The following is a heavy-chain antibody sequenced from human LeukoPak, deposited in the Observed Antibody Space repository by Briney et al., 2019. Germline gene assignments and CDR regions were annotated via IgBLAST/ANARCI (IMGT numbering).Heavy chain of an antibody. CDR3: ARNYGDYATGYYYYMDV. Sequence: SETLSLTCTVSGGSISSYYWSWIRQPPGKGLEWIGYIYYSGSTNYNPSLKSRVTMSVDTSKNQFSLKLSSVTAADTAVYYCARNYGDYATGYYYYMDVWGKGTTVTVSS. CDR2: IYYSGST. CDR1: GGSISSYY. D-gene: IGHD4-17*01. V-gene: IGHV4-59*12. J-gene: IGHJ6*03.